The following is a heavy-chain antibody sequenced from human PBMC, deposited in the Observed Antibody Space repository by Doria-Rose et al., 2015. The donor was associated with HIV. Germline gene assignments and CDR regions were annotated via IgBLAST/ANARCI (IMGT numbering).Heavy chain of an antibody. V-gene: IGHV4-34*10. CDR3: ARHGFYDSTLPYYMDV. D-gene: IGHD3-22*01. CDR1: GGSFSGYY. CDR2: INHSGST. Sequence: QVQLQESGAGLVKPSETLSLTCAVFGGSFSGYYWSWIRQPPGKGLEWIGDINHSGSTNYRTSLQSRVTISLDTSKSQFSLKLPSVTAADTAVYYCARHGFYDSTLPYYMDVWGKGTTVTVSS. J-gene: IGHJ6*03.